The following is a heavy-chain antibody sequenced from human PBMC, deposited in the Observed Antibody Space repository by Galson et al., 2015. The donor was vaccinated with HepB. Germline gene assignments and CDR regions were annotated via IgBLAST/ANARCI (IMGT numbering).Heavy chain of an antibody. CDR1: GFTFSSYS. Sequence: SLRLSCAASGFTFSSYSMNWVRQAPGKGLEWISSISSSSSYIYYADSVKGRFTISRDNAKNSLYLQMNSLRAEDTAVYYCARESYDFWSGYYGQYFDYWGQGTLVTVSS. CDR2: ISSSSSYI. J-gene: IGHJ4*02. V-gene: IGHV3-21*01. D-gene: IGHD3-3*01. CDR3: ARESYDFWSGYYGQYFDY.